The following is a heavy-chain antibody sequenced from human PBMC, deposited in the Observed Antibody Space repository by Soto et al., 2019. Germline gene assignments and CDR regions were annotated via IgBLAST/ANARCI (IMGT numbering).Heavy chain of an antibody. CDR3: APELPRWLQPQYAFDI. J-gene: IGHJ3*02. CDR1: GYTLTELS. Sequence: ASVKVSCKVSGYTLTELSMHWVRQAPGKGLEWMGGFDPEDGETIYAQKFQGRVTMTEDTSTDTAYMELSSLRSEDTAVYYCAPELPRWLQPQYAFDIWGQGTMVTVSS. CDR2: FDPEDGET. D-gene: IGHD2-15*01. V-gene: IGHV1-24*01.